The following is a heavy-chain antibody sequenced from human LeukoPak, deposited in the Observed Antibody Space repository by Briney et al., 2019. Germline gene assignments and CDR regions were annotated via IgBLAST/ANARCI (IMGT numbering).Heavy chain of an antibody. D-gene: IGHD5-12*01. CDR3: ARVAYGGNDGNYSHYYGMDV. J-gene: IGHJ6*02. CDR2: ISGGSAYI. V-gene: IGHV3-21*01. Sequence: ESLRLCCVSSGFTLRRHSINSVRRTPACGQGWVSSISGGSAYIYYADSVKGRFTISRDNAKNSLYLQMNSLGAEDTAVYYCARVAYGGNDGNYSHYYGMDVWGQGATVTVSS. CDR1: GFTLRRHS.